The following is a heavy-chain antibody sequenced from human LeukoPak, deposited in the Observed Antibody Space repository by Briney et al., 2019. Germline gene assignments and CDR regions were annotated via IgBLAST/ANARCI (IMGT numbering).Heavy chain of an antibody. CDR2: ISGSGGST. J-gene: IGHJ4*02. Sequence: PGGSLRLSCAASGFTFSSYAMSWVRQAPGKGLEWVSAISGSGGSTYYADSVKGRFTISRDNSKNTLYLQMNSLRAEDTAVHYCAKDRPLPGIAVAGMDYWGQGTLVTVSS. CDR3: AKDRPLPGIAVAGMDY. CDR1: GFTFSSYA. D-gene: IGHD6-19*01. V-gene: IGHV3-23*01.